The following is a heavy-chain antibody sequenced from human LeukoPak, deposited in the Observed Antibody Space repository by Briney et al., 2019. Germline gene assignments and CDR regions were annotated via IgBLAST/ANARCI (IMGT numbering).Heavy chain of an antibody. D-gene: IGHD3-10*02. Sequence: SETLSLTCTVSGGSISSYYWSWIRQPPGEGLEWIGYIYTSGSTNYNPSLKSRVTISVDTSKNQFSLKLSSVTAADTAVYYCARCPMFPRKSGWFDPWGQGTLVTVSS. J-gene: IGHJ5*02. CDR2: IYTSGST. CDR1: GGSISSYY. V-gene: IGHV4-4*09. CDR3: ARCPMFPRKSGWFDP.